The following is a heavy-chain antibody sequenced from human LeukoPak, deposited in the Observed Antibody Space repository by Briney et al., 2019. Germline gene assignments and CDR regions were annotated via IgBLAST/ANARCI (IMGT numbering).Heavy chain of an antibody. CDR3: ARHYDFWSGYPRDAFDI. J-gene: IGHJ3*02. D-gene: IGHD3-3*01. CDR2: IYASGST. CDR1: GGSISSGSYY. Sequence: PSQTLSLTCTVSGGSISSGSYYWSWIRQPAGKGLEWIGRIYASGSTNYNPSLKSRVTISVDTSKNQFSLKLSSVTAADTAVYYCARHYDFWSGYPRDAFDIWGQGTMVTVSS. V-gene: IGHV4-61*02.